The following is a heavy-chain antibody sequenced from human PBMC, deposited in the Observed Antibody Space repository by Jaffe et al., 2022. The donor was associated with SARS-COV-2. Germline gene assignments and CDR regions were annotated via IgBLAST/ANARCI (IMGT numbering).Heavy chain of an antibody. CDR1: GFTFSSYW. CDR3: AKAVALPYGMDV. V-gene: IGHV3-74*01. D-gene: IGHD6-19*01. Sequence: EVQLVESGGGLVQPGGSLRLSCAASGFTFSSYWMHWVRQAPGKGLVWVSRINSDGSSTSYADSVKGRFTISRDNAKNTLYLQMNSLRAEDTAVYYCAKAVALPYGMDVWGQGTTVTVSS. J-gene: IGHJ6*02. CDR2: INSDGSST.